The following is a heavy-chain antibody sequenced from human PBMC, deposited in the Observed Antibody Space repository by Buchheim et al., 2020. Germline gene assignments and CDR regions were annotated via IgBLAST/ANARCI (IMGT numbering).Heavy chain of an antibody. J-gene: IGHJ5*02. CDR3: ARAPYYDSSGYYSGWFDP. D-gene: IGHD3-22*01. Sequence: QLQLQESGPGLVKPSETLSLTCTVSGGSISSSSYYWGWIRQPPGKGLEWIGSIYYSGSTYYNPSLKSRVTISVDTSKNQFYLKLSSVTAADTAVYYCARAPYYDSSGYYSGWFDPWGQGTL. CDR2: IYYSGST. CDR1: GGSISSSSYY. V-gene: IGHV4-39*01.